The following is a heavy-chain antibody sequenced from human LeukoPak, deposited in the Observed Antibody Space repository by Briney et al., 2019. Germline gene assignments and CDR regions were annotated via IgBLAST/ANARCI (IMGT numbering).Heavy chain of an antibody. CDR2: IYYSGST. V-gene: IGHV4-59*08. D-gene: IGHD6-13*01. CDR1: GGPISSYY. J-gene: IGHJ4*02. Sequence: PPETLSLTCTVSGGPISSYYWSWIRQPPGKGLEWIGYIYYSGSTNYNPSLKSRVTISVDTSKNQFSLKLNSVTAADTAVYYCARSVWAPAGGYYFDYWGQGTLVTVSS. CDR3: ARSVWAPAGGYYFDY.